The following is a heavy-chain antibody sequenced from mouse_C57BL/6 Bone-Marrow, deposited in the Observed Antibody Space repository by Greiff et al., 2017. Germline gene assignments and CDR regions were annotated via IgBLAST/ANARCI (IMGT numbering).Heavy chain of an antibody. CDR3: ARHPQSFYFDY. V-gene: IGHV1-76*01. D-gene: IGHD6-2*01. J-gene: IGHJ2*01. Sequence: QVQLQQSGAELVRPGASVKLSCKASGYTFTDYYINWVKQRPGQGLEWIARIYPGSGNTYYNEKFKGKATLTAEKSSSTAYMQLSSLTSEDSAVYFCARHPQSFYFDYWGQGTTLTVSS. CDR1: GYTFTDYY. CDR2: IYPGSGNT.